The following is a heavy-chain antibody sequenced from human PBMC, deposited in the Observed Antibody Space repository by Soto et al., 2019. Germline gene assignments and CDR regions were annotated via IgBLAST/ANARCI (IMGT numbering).Heavy chain of an antibody. D-gene: IGHD2-21*02. CDR2: ISAYNGNT. V-gene: IGHV1-18*01. J-gene: IGHJ2*01. CDR1: GYTFTSYG. CDR3: ARAPLYCGGDCPPDDDWYFDL. Sequence: ASVKVSCKASGYTFTSYGISWVRHAPGQGLEWMGWISAYNGNTNYAQKLQGRVTMTTDTSTSTAYMELRSLRSDDTAVYYCARAPLYCGGDCPPDDDWYFDLWGRGTLVTVSS.